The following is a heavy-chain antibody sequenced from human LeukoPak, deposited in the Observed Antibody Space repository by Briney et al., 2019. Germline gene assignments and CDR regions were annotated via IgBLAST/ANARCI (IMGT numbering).Heavy chain of an antibody. D-gene: IGHD6-19*01. V-gene: IGHV4-39*01. CDR3: ARRRGSGSTTY. CDR1: GGSISSALYH. Sequence: SETLSLTCTVSGGSISSALYHWGWIRQPPGKGLEWIGSIYYSGSTFYNPSLKSRVTISVDTSKNQFSLKLSSVTAADTAVYYCARRRGSGSTTYWGQGTLVTVSS. J-gene: IGHJ4*02. CDR2: IYYSGST.